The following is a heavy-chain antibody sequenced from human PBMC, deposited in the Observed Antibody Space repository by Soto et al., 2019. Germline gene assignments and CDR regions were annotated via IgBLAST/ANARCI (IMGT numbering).Heavy chain of an antibody. D-gene: IGHD5-18*01. CDR3: VRSKGGYSYGTPFDY. Sequence: GGSLRLSCAASGFTFDDYAMHWVRQVLGKGLEWVSSISWNSGNIGYADTVKGRFTKSRDNAKNSLYLQMNSLIPDDTALYYCVRSKGGYSYGTPFDYWGQGTLVTVSS. V-gene: IGHV3-9*01. J-gene: IGHJ4*02. CDR2: ISWNSGNI. CDR1: GFTFDDYA.